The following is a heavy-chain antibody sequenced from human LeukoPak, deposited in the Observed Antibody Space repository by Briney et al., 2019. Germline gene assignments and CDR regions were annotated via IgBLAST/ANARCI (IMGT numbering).Heavy chain of an antibody. CDR1: GFTFRSYA. D-gene: IGHD3-16*02. CDR3: AKDRWSPRDAFDI. V-gene: IGHV3-23*01. CDR2: ISGGGGTT. J-gene: IGHJ3*02. Sequence: GGSLRLSCAASGFTFRSYAMSWVRQAPGKGLEWVSAISGGGGTTYYADSVKGRFTISRDNSKNTLYLQMNSLRAEDTAVYYCAKDRWSPRDAFDIWGHGTMVTVSS.